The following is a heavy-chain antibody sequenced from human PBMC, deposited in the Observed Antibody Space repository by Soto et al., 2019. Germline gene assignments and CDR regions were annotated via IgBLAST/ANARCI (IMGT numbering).Heavy chain of an antibody. CDR1: GGTFSSYA. D-gene: IGHD2-15*01. CDR2: IIPIFGTA. Sequence: SVKVSCKASGGTFSSYAISWVRQAPGQGLEWMGGIIPIFGTANYAQKFQGRVTITADESTSTAYMELSSLRSEDTAVYYCARDYEVVKRPAGDRSGLCFWGQGTLVPVSS. J-gene: IGHJ4*02. CDR3: ARDYEVVKRPAGDRSGLCF. V-gene: IGHV1-69*13.